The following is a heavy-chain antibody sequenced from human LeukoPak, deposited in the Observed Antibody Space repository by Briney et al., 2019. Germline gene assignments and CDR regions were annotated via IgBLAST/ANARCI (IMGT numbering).Heavy chain of an antibody. CDR3: AKQWVEC. Sequence: GGSLRLSCAASGFPFSNYAMNWGRQAPGKGLEWVSSISESGDKTDYADSVRGRFTISRDNSQNTLYLQMNSLRVEDTALYYCAKQWVECWGQGTLVTVSS. CDR1: GFPFSNYA. D-gene: IGHD1-26*01. V-gene: IGHV3-23*01. J-gene: IGHJ4*02. CDR2: ISESGDKT.